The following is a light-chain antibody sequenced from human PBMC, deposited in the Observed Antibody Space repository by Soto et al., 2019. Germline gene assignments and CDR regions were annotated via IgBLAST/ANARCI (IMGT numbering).Light chain of an antibody. CDR1: QDIRAD. CDR2: AAS. Sequence: AIRMAQSPSSLSASVGDRVTITCRASQDIRADLGWYQQKPGKAPKLLIYAASTLQSGVPSRFSGSGSGTEFTLTISSLQPADFGTYYCLQDYNVPQTFGQGTKVEIK. CDR3: LQDYNVPQT. J-gene: IGKJ1*01. V-gene: IGKV1-6*01.